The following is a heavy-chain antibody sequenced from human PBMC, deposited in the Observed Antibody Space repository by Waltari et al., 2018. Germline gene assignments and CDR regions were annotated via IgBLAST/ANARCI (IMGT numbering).Heavy chain of an antibody. CDR1: GGSISSYY. D-gene: IGHD2-21*01. V-gene: IGHV4-59*01. CDR2: IYYSGST. CDR3: AGRVEGGRRWWLGWFFVV. J-gene: IGHJ2*01. Sequence: QVQLQESGPGLVKPSETLSLTCTVSGGSISSYYWSWIRQPPGKGLEWIGDIYYSGSTHDRPSLESGMTVSVATHKTQFSVELSAVTAAYTDSDYSAGRVEGGRRWWLGWFFVVWSRGTLVTVS.